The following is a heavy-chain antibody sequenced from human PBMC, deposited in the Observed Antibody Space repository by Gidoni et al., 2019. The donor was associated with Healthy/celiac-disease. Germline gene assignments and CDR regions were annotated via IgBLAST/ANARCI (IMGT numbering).Heavy chain of an antibody. CDR3: ATTYSSGWYSDY. CDR2: ISSSGITI. D-gene: IGHD6-19*01. V-gene: IGHV3-48*03. J-gene: IGHJ4*02. Sequence: EVQLVESGGGWVQPGGSRGLSCAAPGLTLSSYEMNWVRPAPGKGLGWVSYISSSGITIYYADSVKGRFTISRDNAKNSLYLQMNSLRAEDTAVYYCATTYSSGWYSDYWGQGTLVTVSS. CDR1: GLTLSSYE.